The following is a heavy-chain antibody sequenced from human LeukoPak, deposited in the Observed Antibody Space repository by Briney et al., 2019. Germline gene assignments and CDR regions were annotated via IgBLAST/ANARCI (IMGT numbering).Heavy chain of an antibody. CDR1: GYTFTGYY. V-gene: IGHV1-2*02. Sequence: ASVKVSCKASGYTFTGYYMHWVRQAPGQGLEWMGWINPNSGGTNYAQKFQGRVTMTRDTSISTAYMELSRLRSDDTAIYYCARVGGYSFAQEGYYYFGMDVWGQGTTVTVSS. CDR3: ARVGGYSFAQEGYYYFGMDV. D-gene: IGHD5-12*01. CDR2: INPNSGGT. J-gene: IGHJ6*02.